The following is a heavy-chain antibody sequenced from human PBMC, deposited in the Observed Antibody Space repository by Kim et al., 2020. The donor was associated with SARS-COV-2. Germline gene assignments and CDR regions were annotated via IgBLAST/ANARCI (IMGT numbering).Heavy chain of an antibody. D-gene: IGHD6-19*01. J-gene: IGHJ4*02. CDR3: AKEEVAVAGTFDY. Sequence: YVDSVKGRFTISRDNAKNSLYLQINSLRAEDTAVYYCAKEEVAVAGTFDYWGQGTLVTVSS. V-gene: IGHV3-7*01.